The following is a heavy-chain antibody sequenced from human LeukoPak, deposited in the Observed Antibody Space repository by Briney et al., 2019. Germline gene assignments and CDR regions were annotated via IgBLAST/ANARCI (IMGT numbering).Heavy chain of an antibody. CDR1: GFTVSSNY. Sequence: GGSLRLSCAASGFTVSSNYMSWVRQAPGQGLEWVSVIYSGGNTYYADAVKGRFTISRDNSMNTLYLQMNGLRAEDTAVYYCVGWGDASAAGHAGYWGQGTLVTVSS. D-gene: IGHD6-13*01. CDR2: IYSGGNT. V-gene: IGHV3-66*01. CDR3: VGWGDASAAGHAGY. J-gene: IGHJ4*02.